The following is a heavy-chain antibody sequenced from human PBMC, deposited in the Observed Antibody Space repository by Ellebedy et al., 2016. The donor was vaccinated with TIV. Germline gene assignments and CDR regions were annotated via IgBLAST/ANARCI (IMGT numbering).Heavy chain of an antibody. CDR3: ATSPSSACWESADS. CDR2: LSYSGDT. Sequence: SETLSLXXTVSGGSIRIYHWTWIRQSPGKGLEWIGHLSYSGDTSYNPSLNGRVTISLDSSKNQFSLRLSSVTTADTAMYFCATSPSSACWESADSWGQGTLVTVSS. CDR1: GGSIRIYH. J-gene: IGHJ4*02. D-gene: IGHD1-26*01. V-gene: IGHV4-59*13.